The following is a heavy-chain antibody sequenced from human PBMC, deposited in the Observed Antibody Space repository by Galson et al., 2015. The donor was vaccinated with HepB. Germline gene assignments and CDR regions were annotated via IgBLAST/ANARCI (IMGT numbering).Heavy chain of an antibody. J-gene: IGHJ6*03. V-gene: IGHV3-11*06. CDR3: ARDVNSTSSPGADIYYYYYMDV. CDR2: ISSSSSYT. Sequence: SLRLSCAASGFTFSDYYMSWIRQAPGKGLEWVSYISSSSSYTNYADSVKGRFTISRDNAKNSLYLQMNSLRAEDTAVYYCARDVNSTSSPGADIYYYYYMDVWGKGTTVTVSS. D-gene: IGHD2-2*01. CDR1: GFTFSDYY.